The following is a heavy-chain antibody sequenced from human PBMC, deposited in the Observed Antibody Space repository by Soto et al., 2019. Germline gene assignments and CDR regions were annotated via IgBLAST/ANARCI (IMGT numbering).Heavy chain of an antibody. CDR3: AREDIVVVPAAMRAYYYYGMDV. V-gene: IGHV3-74*01. D-gene: IGHD2-2*01. J-gene: IGHJ6*02. CDR2: INSDGSST. CDR1: GFTFSSYW. Sequence: PGGSLRLSCAAYGFTFSSYWMHWVRQAPGKXLVWVSRINSDGSSTSYADSVKGRFTISRDNAKNTLYLQMNSLRAEDTAVYYCAREDIVVVPAAMRAYYYYGMDVWGQGTTVTV.